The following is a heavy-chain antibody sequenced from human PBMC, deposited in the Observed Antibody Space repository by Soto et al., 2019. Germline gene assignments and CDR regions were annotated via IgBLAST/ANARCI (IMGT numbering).Heavy chain of an antibody. CDR1: GGSFSGYY. Sequence: SETLSLTCAVYGGSFSGYYLSWIRQPPGKGLEWIGEINHSGSTNYNPSLKSRVTISVGTSKNQFSLKLSSVTAADTAVYYCARLPRRGYSSPTTSYYMDVWGKGTTVTVSS. CDR3: ARLPRRGYSSPTTSYYMDV. J-gene: IGHJ6*03. D-gene: IGHD6-25*01. V-gene: IGHV4-34*01. CDR2: INHSGST.